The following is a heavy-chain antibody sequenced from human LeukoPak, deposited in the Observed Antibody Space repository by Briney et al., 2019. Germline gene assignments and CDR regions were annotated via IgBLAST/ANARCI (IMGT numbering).Heavy chain of an antibody. CDR2: INWNSGTI. J-gene: IGHJ4*02. Sequence: PGGSLRLSCAASGFTFDDYALHWVRQAPGKGLEWVSGINWNSGTIGYADSVKGRFTISRDNSKNTLYLQMNSLRAEDTAVYYCAKDNDYVWGRMGYYFDYWGQGTLVTVSS. CDR3: AKDNDYVWGRMGYYFDY. V-gene: IGHV3-9*01. D-gene: IGHD3-16*01. CDR1: GFTFDDYA.